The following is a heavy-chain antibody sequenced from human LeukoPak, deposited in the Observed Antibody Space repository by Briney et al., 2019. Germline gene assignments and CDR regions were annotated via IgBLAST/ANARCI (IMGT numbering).Heavy chain of an antibody. J-gene: IGHJ5*02. CDR3: ARHDQEGYESRYRCWFDP. CDR1: AGSINSDNHY. V-gene: IGHV4-39*01. CDR2: IYYSGTT. Sequence: SATLSLTCTVSAGSINSDNHYWGWIRQPPGKRLEWIGSIYYSGTTYYNPSLKSRVTISVDTSKNQFSLNLSSVTAADTAVYYCARHDQEGYESRYRCWFDPWGQGTLVTVSS. D-gene: IGHD3-16*01.